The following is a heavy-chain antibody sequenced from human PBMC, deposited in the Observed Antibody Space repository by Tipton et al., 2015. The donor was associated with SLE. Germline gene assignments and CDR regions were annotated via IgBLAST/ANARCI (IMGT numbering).Heavy chain of an antibody. J-gene: IGHJ6*03. CDR2: IYYSGST. Sequence: GLVKPSETLSLTCAVSGVSISSSYYWSWIRQPPGKGLEWIGYIYYSGSTNYNPSLKSRVTISVDTSKNQFSLKLSSVTAADTAVYYCARGKAGDSYYYYYMDVWGKGTTVTVSS. V-gene: IGHV4-61*01. D-gene: IGHD7-27*01. CDR1: GVSISSSYY. CDR3: ARGKAGDSYYYYYMDV.